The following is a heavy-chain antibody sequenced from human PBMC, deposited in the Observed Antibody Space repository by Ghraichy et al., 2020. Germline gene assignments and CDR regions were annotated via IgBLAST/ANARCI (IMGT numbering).Heavy chain of an antibody. V-gene: IGHV1-18*01. CDR1: GYTFTSYS. CDR2: ISAYNGNT. CDR3: VRSRAEWEVGPPHYYGMDV. Sequence: ASVKVSCKASGYTFTSYSISWVRQAPGQGLEWMGWISAYNGNTNYAQKLQGRVTMTTDTSTSTAYMELRSLRSEDTAVYYCVRSRAEWEVGPPHYYGMDVWGQGTTVTVSS. J-gene: IGHJ6*02. D-gene: IGHD1-26*01.